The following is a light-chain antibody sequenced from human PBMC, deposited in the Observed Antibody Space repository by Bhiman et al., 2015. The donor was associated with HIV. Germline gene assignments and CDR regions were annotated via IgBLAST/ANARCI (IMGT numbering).Light chain of an antibody. J-gene: IGLJ1*01. Sequence: SYELTQPPSVSVSPGQTASITCSGDKLGDRYAHWYQQKPGQSPVLVIYQDSKRPSGIPERFSGSNSGNTATLTISGTQAMDEADYYCQAWDSLHGVFGTGTKVTVL. CDR2: QDS. CDR3: QAWDSLHGV. V-gene: IGLV3-1*01. CDR1: KLGDRY.